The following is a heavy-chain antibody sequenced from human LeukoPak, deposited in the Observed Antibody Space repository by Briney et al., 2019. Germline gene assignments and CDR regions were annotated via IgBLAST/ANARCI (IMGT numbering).Heavy chain of an antibody. J-gene: IGHJ4*02. D-gene: IGHD3-10*01. CDR2: IFTSGRT. Sequence: PSETLSLTCTVSGGSISSGTFYWSWIRQPAGMGLEWIGRIFTSGRTDYNPSLKSRVTISVDTSKNQFSLKMSSVTAADTAVYYCARSLRMVRGEYYFDYWGQGTLVTVSS. V-gene: IGHV4-61*02. CDR1: GGSISSGTFY. CDR3: ARSLRMVRGEYYFDY.